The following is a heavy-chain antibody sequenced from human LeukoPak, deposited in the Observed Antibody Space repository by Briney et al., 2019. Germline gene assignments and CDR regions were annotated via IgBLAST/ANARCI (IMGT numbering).Heavy chain of an antibody. CDR2: IYTSGST. CDR3: ARDLRKWELPDARWFDP. CDR1: GGSISSYY. J-gene: IGHJ5*02. V-gene: IGHV4-4*07. D-gene: IGHD1-26*01. Sequence: SETLSLTCTVSGGSISSYYWGWIRQPAGKGLEWIGRIYTSGSTNYNPSLKSRVTMSVDTSKNQFSLKLSSVTAADTAVYYCARDLRKWELPDARWFDPWGQGTLVTVSS.